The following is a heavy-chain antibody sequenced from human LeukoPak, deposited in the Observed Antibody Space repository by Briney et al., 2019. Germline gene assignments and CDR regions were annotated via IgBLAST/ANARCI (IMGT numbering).Heavy chain of an antibody. CDR1: GYTFTNYG. J-gene: IGHJ5*01. V-gene: IGHV1-18*01. CDR2: ISTYRGNT. CDR3: ARGGVTNWLDS. D-gene: IGHD3-10*01. Sequence: ASVKVSCKASGYTFTNYGITWVRQAPGQGLEWMGWISTYRGNTNYARNLQGSVTMTTDTSTTTAYMELRSLRSDDTAVYYCARGGVTNWLDSWGQGTLVIVSS.